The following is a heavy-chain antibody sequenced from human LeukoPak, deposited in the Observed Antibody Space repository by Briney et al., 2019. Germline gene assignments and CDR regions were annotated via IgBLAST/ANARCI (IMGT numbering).Heavy chain of an antibody. V-gene: IGHV3-20*04. D-gene: IGHD6-19*01. CDR1: GFTFDDYA. Sequence: GGSLRLSCAASGFTFDDYAMSWVRQAPGKGLEWVSGIKWNGGSTGYVDSVKGRFTISRDNAKNSLYLQMNSLRAEDTALYYCARHQDSSGWYGSDNWGQGTLVTVSS. CDR3: ARHQDSSGWYGSDN. CDR2: IKWNGGST. J-gene: IGHJ4*02.